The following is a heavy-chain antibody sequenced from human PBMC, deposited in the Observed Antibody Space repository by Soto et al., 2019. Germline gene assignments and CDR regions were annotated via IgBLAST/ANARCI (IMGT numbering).Heavy chain of an antibody. J-gene: IGHJ4*02. CDR1: GGSISSGGYY. CDR3: ARDRKHGVGNFDY. V-gene: IGHV4-31*03. CDR2: IYYSGST. D-gene: IGHD3-3*01. Sequence: HVQLQESGPGLVKPSQTLSLTCTVSGGSISSGGYYWSWIRQHPGKGLEWIGYIYYSGSTYYNPSLKSRVTISVDTSKNQFSLKLSSVTAADTAVYYCARDRKHGVGNFDYWGQGTLVTVSS.